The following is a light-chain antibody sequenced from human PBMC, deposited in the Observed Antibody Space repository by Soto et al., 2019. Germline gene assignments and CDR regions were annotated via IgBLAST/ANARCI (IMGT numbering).Light chain of an antibody. CDR1: QSIRTN. CDR3: QHYFNSPLTWT. CDR2: GAS. V-gene: IGKV3-15*01. J-gene: IGKJ3*01. Sequence: EIVLTQSPATLSVSAGGTVTLSCRASQSIRTNVAWYQQIPGQAPRLLVYGASTRATGVPARFSGSGSGIEFTLTISSLQSEDSAFYYCQHYFNSPLTWTFGPGTKVQIK.